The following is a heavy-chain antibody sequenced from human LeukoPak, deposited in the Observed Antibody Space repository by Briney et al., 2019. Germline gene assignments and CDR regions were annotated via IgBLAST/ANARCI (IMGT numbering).Heavy chain of an antibody. D-gene: IGHD2-2*02. J-gene: IGHJ6*03. V-gene: IGHV3-21*01. CDR1: GFTFSSYS. Sequence: PGGSLRLSCAASGFTFSSYSMNWVRQAPGKGLEWVSSISSSSSYIYYADSVKGRFTISRDNAKNSLYLQMNSLRAEDTAVYYCARAPVVPAAINYYYYMDVWGKGTTVTVSS. CDR2: ISSSSSYI. CDR3: ARAPVVPAAINYYYYMDV.